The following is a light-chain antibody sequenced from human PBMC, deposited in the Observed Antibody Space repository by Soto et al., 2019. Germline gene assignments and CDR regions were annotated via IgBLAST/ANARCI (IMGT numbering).Light chain of an antibody. V-gene: IGKV3-20*01. J-gene: IGKJ3*01. Sequence: EIVLMQSPGTLSLSPGERATLSCRASESIDNHFLAWYQQKPGQAPRFLIYHASSRATVIPNGFSGSGSGTDVTLTLSRLEPEDFAVYYCQQYGSAPPTFGPGTKVDVK. CDR1: ESIDNHF. CDR3: QQYGSAPPT. CDR2: HAS.